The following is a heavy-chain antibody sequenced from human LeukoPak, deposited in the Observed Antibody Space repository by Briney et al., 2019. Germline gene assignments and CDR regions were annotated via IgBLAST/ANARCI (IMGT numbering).Heavy chain of an antibody. V-gene: IGHV1-69*01. Sequence: GASVKVSCKASGGTSSSYAISWVRQAPGQGLEWMGGIIPIFGTANYAQKFQGRVTITADESTSTAYMELSSLRSEDTAVYYCAREGVYCSSTSCRASGAFDIWGQGTMVTVSS. D-gene: IGHD2-2*01. CDR3: AREGVYCSSTSCRASGAFDI. CDR2: IIPIFGTA. CDR1: GGTSSSYA. J-gene: IGHJ3*02.